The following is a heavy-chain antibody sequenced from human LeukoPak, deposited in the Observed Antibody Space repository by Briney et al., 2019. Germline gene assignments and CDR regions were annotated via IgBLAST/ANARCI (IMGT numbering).Heavy chain of an antibody. CDR2: IYHSGST. D-gene: IGHD2-2*01. CDR3: AREAVVPAASRYIDY. Sequence: PSETLSLTCTVSGYSISSGYYWGRIRQPPGKGLEWIGSIYHSGSTYYNPSLKSRVTISVDTSKNQFSLKLSSVTAADTAVYYCAREAVVPAASRYIDYWGQGTLVTVSS. CDR1: GYSISSGYY. J-gene: IGHJ4*02. V-gene: IGHV4-38-2*02.